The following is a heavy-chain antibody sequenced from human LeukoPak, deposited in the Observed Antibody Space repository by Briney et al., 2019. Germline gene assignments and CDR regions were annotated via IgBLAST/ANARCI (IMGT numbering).Heavy chain of an antibody. V-gene: IGHV4-61*01. CDR3: AREGMVPD. D-gene: IGHD3-10*01. CDR1: GGSISSGYYY. Sequence: SETLSLTCTVSGGSISSGYYYWSWIRQPPGKGLEWIGYIYYSGSTNYNPSLKSRVTISVDTSKNQFSLKLSSVTAADTAVYYCAREGMVPDWGQGTLVTVSS. J-gene: IGHJ4*02. CDR2: IYYSGST.